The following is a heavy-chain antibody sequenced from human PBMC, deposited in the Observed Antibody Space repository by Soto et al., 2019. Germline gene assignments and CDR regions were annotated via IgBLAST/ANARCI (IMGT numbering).Heavy chain of an antibody. CDR2: IKQDGSEK. CDR1: GFTFSSYW. V-gene: IGHV3-7*01. Sequence: GGSLRLSCAASGFTFSSYWMSWVRQAPGKGLEWVANIKQDGSEKYYVDSVKGRFTISRDNAKNSLYLQMNSLRAEDTAVYYCARNLCSGGSCYSPYYYYYMDVWGKGTTVTVSS. CDR3: ARNLCSGGSCYSPYYYYYMDV. D-gene: IGHD2-15*01. J-gene: IGHJ6*03.